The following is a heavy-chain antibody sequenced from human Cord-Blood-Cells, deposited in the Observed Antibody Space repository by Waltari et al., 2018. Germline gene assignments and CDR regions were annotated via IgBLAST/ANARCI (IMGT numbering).Heavy chain of an antibody. Sequence: QVQLVQSGAEVKKPVSSVKVSCKASGATFSSYAISWVRQAPGQGLEWMGRIIPILGIANYAQKFQGRVTMTADKSTSTAYMELSSLRSEDTAVYYCARDFCGGDCYYWYFDLWGRGTLVTVSS. V-gene: IGHV1-69*09. CDR3: ARDFCGGDCYYWYFDL. CDR1: GATFSSYA. J-gene: IGHJ2*01. CDR2: IIPILGIA. D-gene: IGHD2-21*01.